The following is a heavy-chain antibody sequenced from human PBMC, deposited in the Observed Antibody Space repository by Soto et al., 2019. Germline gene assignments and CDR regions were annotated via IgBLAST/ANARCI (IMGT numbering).Heavy chain of an antibody. J-gene: IGHJ4*02. CDR1: GFTFSSYW. CDR2: INSDGSST. CDR3: ARVTLWFGEKTDY. D-gene: IGHD3-10*01. Sequence: AASGFTFSSYWMHWVRQAPGKGLVWVSRINSDGSSTSYADSVKGRFTISRDNAKNTLYLQMNSLRAEDTAVYYCARVTLWFGEKTDYWGQGTLVTVSS. V-gene: IGHV3-74*01.